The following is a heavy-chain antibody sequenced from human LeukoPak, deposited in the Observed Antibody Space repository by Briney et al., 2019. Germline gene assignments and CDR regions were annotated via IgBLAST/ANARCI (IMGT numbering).Heavy chain of an antibody. J-gene: IGHJ4*02. CDR3: ARRYTSGWCFDS. V-gene: IGHV4-39*02. CDR2: IYHSGSSGTT. D-gene: IGHD6-19*01. Sequence: SETLSLTCTVSGASISSYYWSWLRQPPGKGLEWIGTIYHSGSSGTTYYNPSLKSRVTISVDTSKNDFSLELTSVTAADTALYYCARRYTSGWCFDSWGQGTLVTVSS. CDR1: GASISSYY.